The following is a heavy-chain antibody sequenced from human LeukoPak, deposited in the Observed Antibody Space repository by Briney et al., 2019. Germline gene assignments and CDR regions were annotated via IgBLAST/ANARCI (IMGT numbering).Heavy chain of an antibody. V-gene: IGHV4-39*01. J-gene: IGHJ4*02. CDR2: IYYSGDT. Sequence: SETLSLTCTISGGSITSSSHYWGWIRQPPGKGLEWIGSIYYSGDTYYNPSLKSRVTISVDTSKSQFSLRLSSVTAADTAVYYCARHPLDYYGSGSYPDYWGQGTLVTVSS. CDR3: ARHPLDYYGSGSYPDY. D-gene: IGHD3-10*01. CDR1: GGSITSSSHY.